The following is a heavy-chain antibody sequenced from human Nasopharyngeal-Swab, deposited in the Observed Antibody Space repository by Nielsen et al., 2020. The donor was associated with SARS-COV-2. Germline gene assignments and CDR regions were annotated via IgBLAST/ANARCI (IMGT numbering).Heavy chain of an antibody. J-gene: IGHJ6*02. CDR2: IKHDGSQK. CDR1: GFTFSSYW. V-gene: IGHV3-7*03. Sequence: GESLKISCAASGFTFSSYWTTWVRQAPGKGLEWVANIKHDGSQKYYVDSVKGRFSISRDNGKNSLDLQMNSLGVDDTTAYYCARDQIGTTMIREVLKRYYYGMDVWGQGTTVTVSS. CDR3: ARDQIGTTMIREVLKRYYYGMDV. D-gene: IGHD3-10*01.